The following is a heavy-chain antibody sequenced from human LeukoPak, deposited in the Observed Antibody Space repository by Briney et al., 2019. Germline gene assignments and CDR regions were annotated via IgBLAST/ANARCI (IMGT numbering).Heavy chain of an antibody. CDR3: ARGPNYGDHWFDP. CDR2: INPNSGGT. Sequence: ASVKVSCKASGYTFTGYYMHWVRQAPGRGLEWMGWINPNSGGTNYAQKFQGRVTMTRDTSISTAYMELSRLRSDDTAVYYCARGPNYGDHWFDPWGQGTLVTVSS. CDR1: GYTFTGYY. J-gene: IGHJ5*02. V-gene: IGHV1-2*02. D-gene: IGHD4-17*01.